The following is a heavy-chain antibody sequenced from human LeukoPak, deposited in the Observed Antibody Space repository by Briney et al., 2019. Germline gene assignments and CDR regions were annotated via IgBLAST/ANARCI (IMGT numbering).Heavy chain of an antibody. CDR2: IYYSGST. CDR1: GGSISSGGYY. D-gene: IGHD3-3*01. CDR3: ARVDYDFWSGYRYFDY. V-gene: IGHV4-31*03. J-gene: IGHJ4*02. Sequence: SETLSLTCTASGGSISSGGYYWSWIRQHPGKGLEWIGYIYYSGSTYYNPSLKSRVTISVDTSKNQFSLKPSSVTAADTAVYYCARVDYDFWSGYRYFDYWGQGTLVTVSS.